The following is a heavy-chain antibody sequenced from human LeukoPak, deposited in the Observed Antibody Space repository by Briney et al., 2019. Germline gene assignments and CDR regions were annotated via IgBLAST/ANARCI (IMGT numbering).Heavy chain of an antibody. D-gene: IGHD3-22*01. CDR3: AKGLDITMIVVVILPCFDY. Sequence: GGSLRLSCAASGFTFSRYAMSWVRQAPGKRLEWVSAISGSGGSTYYADSVKGRFTISRDNSKNTLYLQMNSLRAEDTAVYYCAKGLDITMIVVVILPCFDYWGQGTLVTVSS. V-gene: IGHV3-23*01. J-gene: IGHJ4*02. CDR2: ISGSGGST. CDR1: GFTFSRYA.